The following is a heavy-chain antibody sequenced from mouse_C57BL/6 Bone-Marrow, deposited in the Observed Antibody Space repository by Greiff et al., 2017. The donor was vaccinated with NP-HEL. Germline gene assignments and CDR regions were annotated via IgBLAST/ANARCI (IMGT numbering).Heavy chain of an antibody. Sequence: VKLVESGPGLVAPSQSLSITCTVSGFSLTSYAISWVRQPPGKGLEWLGVIWTGGGTNYNSALKSRLSISKDNSKSQVFLKMNSLQTDDTARYYCASVYYDYEGYFDVWGTGTTVTVSS. V-gene: IGHV2-9-1*01. D-gene: IGHD2-4*01. J-gene: IGHJ1*03. CDR3: ASVYYDYEGYFDV. CDR2: IWTGGGT. CDR1: GFSLTSYA.